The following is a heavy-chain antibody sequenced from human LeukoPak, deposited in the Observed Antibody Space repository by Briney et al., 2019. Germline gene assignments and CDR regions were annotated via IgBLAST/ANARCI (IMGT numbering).Heavy chain of an antibody. CDR2: IRSKAYGGTT. Sequence: GGSLRLSCTASGFTFRDYAMSWVRQARGRGLAGVGFIRSKAYGGTTEYAASVKGRFTISRDDSKSIAYLQMNSPKTEDTAVYYCIGEGTTDYWGQGSLVTVSS. V-gene: IGHV3-49*04. CDR3: IGEGTTDY. D-gene: IGHD1-7*01. CDR1: GFTFRDYA. J-gene: IGHJ4*02.